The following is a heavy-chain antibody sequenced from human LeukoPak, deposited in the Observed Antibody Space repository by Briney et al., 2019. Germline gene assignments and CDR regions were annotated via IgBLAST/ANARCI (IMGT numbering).Heavy chain of an antibody. CDR2: VYYSGST. CDR1: GGSISSSIYY. J-gene: IGHJ6*03. Sequence: RSSETLSLTCTVSGGSISSSIYYWGWIRQPPGKGLEWIGSVYYSGSTYYNSSLKSRVSISVDTSKNQFSLKLSSVTAADTPVFYCARQPTYYYYYLDVWGKGTTVTVSS. CDR3: ARQPTYYYYYLDV. V-gene: IGHV4-39*01.